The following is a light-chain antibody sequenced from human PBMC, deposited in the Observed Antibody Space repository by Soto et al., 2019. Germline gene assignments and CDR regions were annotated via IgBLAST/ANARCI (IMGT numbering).Light chain of an antibody. J-gene: IGLJ1*01. Sequence: QSALTQPASVSGSPGQSITISYTGTSSDVGGYNYVSWYQQHPGKAPKLMIYEVSNRPSGVSNRFSGSKSGNTASLTISGLQAEDEADYYCSSYTGSSTPYVFGTGTKVTVL. CDR2: EVS. CDR1: SSDVGGYNY. CDR3: SSYTGSSTPYV. V-gene: IGLV2-14*01.